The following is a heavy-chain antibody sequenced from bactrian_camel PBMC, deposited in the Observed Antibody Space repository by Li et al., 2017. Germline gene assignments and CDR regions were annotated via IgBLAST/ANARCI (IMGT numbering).Heavy chain of an antibody. CDR1: GFTFSNNW. Sequence: QLVESGGGLVQPGGSLRLSCAASGFTFSNNWMHWVRQAPGKGLEWVSTIYTGDGRTKSADSVKGRFTMSRDNAKNMLYLQMNNLKSEDTALYFCAKALGGGNYYTGEYGYWGQGTQVTVS. J-gene: IGHJ4*01. CDR3: AKALGGGNYYTGEYGY. V-gene: IGHV3S1*01. CDR2: IYTGDGRT. D-gene: IGHD2*01.